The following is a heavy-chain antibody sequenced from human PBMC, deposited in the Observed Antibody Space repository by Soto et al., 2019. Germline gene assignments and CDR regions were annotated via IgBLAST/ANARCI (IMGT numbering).Heavy chain of an antibody. CDR2: ISKSDYT. CDR3: AREDSIIIPAVSDF. J-gene: IGHJ4*02. D-gene: IGHD3-22*01. CDR1: GFAFNNYG. V-gene: IGHV3-21*01. Sequence: GGSLRLSCTVSGFAFNNYGINWVRQAPGKGLEWVSSISKSDYTYYSDSVKGRFTISRDNAKNSVSLQMNTLRVEDTAVYYCAREDSIIIPAVSDFWGLGTLVTVSS.